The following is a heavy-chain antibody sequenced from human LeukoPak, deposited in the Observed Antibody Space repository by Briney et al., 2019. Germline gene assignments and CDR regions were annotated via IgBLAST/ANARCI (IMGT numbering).Heavy chain of an antibody. Sequence: GGSLRLSCAASGFAFSSYAMSWVRQAPGKGLEWVPGISGNGGGTYYADSVKGRFTISRDNSKNTLYLQMNSLRAEDTALYYCAKLYYDYIWGSYRYYFFDSWGQGTLSTVSS. D-gene: IGHD3-16*02. CDR3: AKLYYDYIWGSYRYYFFDS. CDR1: GFAFSSYA. J-gene: IGHJ4*02. V-gene: IGHV3-23*01. CDR2: ISGNGGGT.